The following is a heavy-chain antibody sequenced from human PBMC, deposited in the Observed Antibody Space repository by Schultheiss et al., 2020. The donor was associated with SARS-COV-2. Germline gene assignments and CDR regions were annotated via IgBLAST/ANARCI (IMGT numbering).Heavy chain of an antibody. J-gene: IGHJ4*02. V-gene: IGHV4-59*01. D-gene: IGHD2-15*01. Sequence: SETLSLTCTVSGGSISSYYWSWIRQPPGKGLEWIGYIYYSGSTNYNPSLKSRVTISVDTSKNQFSLKLSSVTAADTAVYYCAREGRRYCSGGSCYPHCWGQGTLVTVSS. CDR2: IYYSGST. CDR1: GGSISSYY. CDR3: AREGRRYCSGGSCYPHC.